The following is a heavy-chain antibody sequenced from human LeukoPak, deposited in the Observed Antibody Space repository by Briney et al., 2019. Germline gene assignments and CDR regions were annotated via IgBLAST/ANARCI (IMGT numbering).Heavy chain of an antibody. V-gene: IGHV3-7*01. Sequence: GGSLRLSCAASGFTFSSYWMNWVRLAPGKGLEWVANIKQDGSRKYYVDSVKGRFTISRDNAKNSVYLQMNSLRAEDTAVYYCAGDGSGGSTQYNWFDPWGQGTLVTVSS. J-gene: IGHJ5*02. D-gene: IGHD1-26*01. CDR1: GFTFSSYW. CDR2: IKQDGSRK. CDR3: AGDGSGGSTQYNWFDP.